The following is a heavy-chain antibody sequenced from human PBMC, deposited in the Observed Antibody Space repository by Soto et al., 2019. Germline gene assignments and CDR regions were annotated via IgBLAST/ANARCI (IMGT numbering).Heavy chain of an antibody. CDR3: ARGIKQWLAHDAFDI. D-gene: IGHD6-19*01. CDR1: GYTFNTYG. V-gene: IGHV1-18*01. Sequence: ASVKVSCKASGYTFNTYGISWVRQAPGQGLEWMGWIGAYNGNTNYAQKFQGRVTMTTDTSTSTAYMELRSLRSDDTAVYYCARGIKQWLAHDAFDIWGQGTMVTVSS. J-gene: IGHJ3*02. CDR2: IGAYNGNT.